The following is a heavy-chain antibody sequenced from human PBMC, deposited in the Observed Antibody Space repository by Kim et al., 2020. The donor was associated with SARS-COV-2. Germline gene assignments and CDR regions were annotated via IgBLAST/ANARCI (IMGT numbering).Heavy chain of an antibody. V-gene: IGHV3-48*02. CDR3: VSDTFFYGPGRDYDYGM. Sequence: GGSLRLSCAASGFTFNTFRMNWVRQAPGKGLEWVSYISSSGSNIYYATSVRGRFTISRDNAKNSLFLQMNGLTDEDTATYFCVSDTFFYGPGRDYDYGM. CDR1: GFTFNTFR. D-gene: IGHD3-10*01. J-gene: IGHJ6*01. CDR2: ISSSGSNI.